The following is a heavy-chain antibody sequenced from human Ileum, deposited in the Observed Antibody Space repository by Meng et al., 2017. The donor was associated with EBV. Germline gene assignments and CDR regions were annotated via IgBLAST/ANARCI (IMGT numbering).Heavy chain of an antibody. CDR2: ISANNGDR. Sequence: QVELLHSGAEVTTPGASVKVSCKASGFTFTNYGFTWVRQAPGQGLEWMGWISANNGDRHYAQKFQDRVTLTTDGYTPTVYMELRSLRSDDTAVYFCARKPTSAALDYWGQGTLVTVSS. D-gene: IGHD6-13*01. V-gene: IGHV1-18*01. J-gene: IGHJ4*02. CDR3: ARKPTSAALDY. CDR1: GFTFTNYG.